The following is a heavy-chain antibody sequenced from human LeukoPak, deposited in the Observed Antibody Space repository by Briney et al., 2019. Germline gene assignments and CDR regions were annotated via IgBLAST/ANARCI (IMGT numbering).Heavy chain of an antibody. D-gene: IGHD1-7*01. CDR3: ASSPPTGTTWYFDL. V-gene: IGHV3-11*04. CDR1: GFTFSDYY. J-gene: IGHJ2*01. CDR2: ISSSGSTI. Sequence: GGSLRLSCAASGFTFSDYYISWIRQAPGKGLEWVSYISSSGSTIYYADSVKGRFTISRDNAKNSLSLQMNSLRAEDTAVYYCASSPPTGTTWYFDLWGRGTLVTVSS.